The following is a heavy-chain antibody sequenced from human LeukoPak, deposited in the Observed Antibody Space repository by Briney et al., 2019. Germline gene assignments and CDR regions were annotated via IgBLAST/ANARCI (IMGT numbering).Heavy chain of an antibody. J-gene: IGHJ3*02. D-gene: IGHD1-26*01. CDR3: AKDPYSGSYPGDAFDI. Sequence: PGGSLRLSCAASGFTFSSYSMNWVRQAPGKGLEWVSSISSSSSYIYYADSVKGRFTISRDNAKNSLYLQMNSLRAEDTAVYYCAKDPYSGSYPGDAFDIWGQGTMVTVSS. CDR1: GFTFSSYS. CDR2: ISSSSSYI. V-gene: IGHV3-21*01.